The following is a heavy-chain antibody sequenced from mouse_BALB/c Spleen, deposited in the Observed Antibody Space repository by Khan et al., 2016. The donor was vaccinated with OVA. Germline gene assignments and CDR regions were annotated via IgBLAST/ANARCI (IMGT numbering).Heavy chain of an antibody. Sequence: QVQLKQSGVELAKPGASVKMSCKASGYTFTNYWMHWVKQRPGQGLEWIGYINPTSGYTDYNEKFKDKATLSADKSSSTVYMQLSSLTSEDSAVYYCTRDRIDYWGQGTTLTVSS. CDR2: INPTSGYT. CDR3: TRDRIDY. J-gene: IGHJ2*01. V-gene: IGHV1-7*01. CDR1: GYTFTNYW.